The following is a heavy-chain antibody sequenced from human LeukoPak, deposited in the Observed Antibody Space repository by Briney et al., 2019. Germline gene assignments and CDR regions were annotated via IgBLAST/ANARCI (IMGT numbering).Heavy chain of an antibody. J-gene: IGHJ3*02. CDR3: ARGSGCGGNYLRSFDI. D-gene: IGHD2-21*01. CDR1: GDSLGSYF. V-gene: IGHV4-59*08. CDR2: KSGST. Sequence: SEPLSLPCTVSGDSLGSYFWSWLRQPPGKGLEWIGYKSGSTNYNPSIKRRVTILLDKSQYQFSLKLSTVTPAATANYYFARGSGCGGNYLRSFDIWGEGTMVAVSA.